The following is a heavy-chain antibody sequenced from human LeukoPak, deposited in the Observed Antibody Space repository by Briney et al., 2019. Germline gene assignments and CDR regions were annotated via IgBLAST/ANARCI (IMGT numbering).Heavy chain of an antibody. Sequence: SVKVSCKASGGTFSTYSINWVRQAPGQGLEWMGRIIPILSQSDYAQKFQGTVSITADEFTETAYMELSSLRSDDTAVYYYATGGAYRDAFDIWGQGTMVTVSS. D-gene: IGHD3-10*01. CDR3: ATGGAYRDAFDI. CDR1: GGTFSTYS. V-gene: IGHV1-69*11. CDR2: IIPILSQS. J-gene: IGHJ3*02.